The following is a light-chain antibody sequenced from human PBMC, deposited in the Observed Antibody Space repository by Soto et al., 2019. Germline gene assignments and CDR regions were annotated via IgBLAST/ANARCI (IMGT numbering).Light chain of an antibody. Sequence: EIVLTQSPGTLSLSPGERAALSCRASQTISRSYLAWDQQKRGQAPRLLIYGTSNRATGIPDRFSGSGSGTDFTLTISRLEPEDFAVYFCQQYGSSPYTFGQGTKLEI. CDR3: QQYGSSPYT. J-gene: IGKJ2*01. CDR1: QTISRSY. CDR2: GTS. V-gene: IGKV3-20*01.